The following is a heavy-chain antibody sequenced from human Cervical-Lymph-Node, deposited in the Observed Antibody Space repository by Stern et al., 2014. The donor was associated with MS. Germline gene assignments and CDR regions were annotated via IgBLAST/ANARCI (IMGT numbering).Heavy chain of an antibody. CDR2: INPSGGSP. D-gene: IGHD2-2*01. V-gene: IGHV1-46*01. CDR3: ALAAMPEIRTGYYYYGMDV. Sequence: QVQLVESGAEVKKPGASVKVSCKASGYTFTSYYMHWVRQAPGQGLERMGIINPSGGSPSYAQKFQGRVTMTRDTSTSTVYMELSSLRSEDTAVYYCALAAMPEIRTGYYYYGMDVWGQGTTVTVSS. CDR1: GYTFTSYY. J-gene: IGHJ6*02.